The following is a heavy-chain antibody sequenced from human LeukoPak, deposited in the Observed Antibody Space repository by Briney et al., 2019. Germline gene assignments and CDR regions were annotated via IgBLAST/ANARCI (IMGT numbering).Heavy chain of an antibody. J-gene: IGHJ6*02. Sequence: GGSLRLSCAASGFTVSSNYMSWVRQAPGKGLEWVSVIYSGGTTYYADSVKGRFTISRDTSKNTLYLQMNSLRAEDTAVYYCARDPVGAIGYGMDVWGQGTTVSVSS. D-gene: IGHD1-26*01. V-gene: IGHV3-66*01. CDR2: IYSGGTT. CDR3: ARDPVGAIGYGMDV. CDR1: GFTVSSNY.